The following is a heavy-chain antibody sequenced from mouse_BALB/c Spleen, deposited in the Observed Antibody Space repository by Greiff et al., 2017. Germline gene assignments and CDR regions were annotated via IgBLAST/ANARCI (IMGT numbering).Heavy chain of an antibody. D-gene: IGHD1-1*01. J-gene: IGHJ3*01. CDR2: IYPYNGGT. V-gene: IGHV1S29*02. Sequence: EVQGVESGPELVKPGASVKISCKASGYTFTDYNMHWVKQSHGKSLEWIGYIYPYNGGTGYNQKFKSKATLTVDNSSSTAYMELRSLTSEDSAVYYCARSPITTVVATKAWFAFWGQGTLVTVSA. CDR1: GYTFTDYN. CDR3: ARSPITTVVATKAWFAF.